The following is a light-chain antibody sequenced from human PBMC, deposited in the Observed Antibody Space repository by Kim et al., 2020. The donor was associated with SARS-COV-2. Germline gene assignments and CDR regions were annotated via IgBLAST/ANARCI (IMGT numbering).Light chain of an antibody. J-gene: IGKJ1*01. CDR1: QSLGSRS. CDR3: QQYAFSPQT. CDR2: GAS. V-gene: IGKV3-20*01. Sequence: EIVLTQSPDTLSLSPGEGAILSCRASQSLGSRSLAWYQQKPGQAPRLLIYGASNRATGTPDRFTGSGSGTDYTLTITRLEPEDFSMYYCQQYAFSPQTFGQGTKVDIK.